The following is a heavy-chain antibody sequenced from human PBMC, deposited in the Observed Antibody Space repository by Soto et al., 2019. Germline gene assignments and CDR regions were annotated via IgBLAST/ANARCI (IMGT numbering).Heavy chain of an antibody. CDR3: ARDLGPPSGWDFDL. V-gene: IGHV1-18*04. D-gene: IGHD6-19*01. J-gene: IGHJ4*02. CDR1: GYPFATYG. CDR2: IGVYNGNR. Sequence: QVQLVQSGPEVKRPGASVKVSCKASGYPFATYGVSWVRRAPGQGLEWMGWIGVYNGNRNFAQKFQGRVTMTADTSTNTAYLGLRSLRSDDTAVYYCARDLGPPSGWDFDLWGQGTLVTVSS.